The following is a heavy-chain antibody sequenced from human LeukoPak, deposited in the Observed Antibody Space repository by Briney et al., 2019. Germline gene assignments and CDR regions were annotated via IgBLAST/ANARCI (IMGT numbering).Heavy chain of an antibody. CDR1: GFTFSSYG. Sequence: GGSLRLSCAASGFTFSSYGMHWVRQAPGKGLEWVSDISGGSDITHYADSVKGRFTISRDNSKNTMYLQMDSLRAEDTAIYYCTKVVPVAIMDVHFDHWGQGALVTVSS. CDR2: ISGGSDIT. D-gene: IGHD2-2*02. V-gene: IGHV3-23*01. CDR3: TKVVPVAIMDVHFDH. J-gene: IGHJ4*02.